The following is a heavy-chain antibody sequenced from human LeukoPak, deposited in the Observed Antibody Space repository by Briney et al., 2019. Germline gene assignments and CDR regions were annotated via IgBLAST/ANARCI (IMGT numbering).Heavy chain of an antibody. D-gene: IGHD6-19*01. J-gene: IGHJ4*02. V-gene: IGHV4-39*01. CDR2: IYYNGDT. CDR3: ARSIVPGTRKVDY. CDR1: GGSISSGSYY. Sequence: SETLSLTCTVSGGSISSGSYYWGWIRQPPGKGLEWIASIYYNGDTYYNPSLKSRVTISVDTSKNQFSLIMSSVTAADTAVYYCARSIVPGTRKVDYWGQGTLVTVSS.